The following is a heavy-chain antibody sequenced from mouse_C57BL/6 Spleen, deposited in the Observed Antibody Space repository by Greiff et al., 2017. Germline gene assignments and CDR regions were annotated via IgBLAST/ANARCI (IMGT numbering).Heavy chain of an antibody. D-gene: IGHD1-1*01. CDR2: IYPGSGSP. Sequence: QVQLQQPGAELVKPGASVKMSCKASGYTFTSYWITWVKQRPGQGLEWIGDIYPGSGSPNYNEKFKSKATLTVDTSSSTAYMQLSSLTSEDSAVYYCAREGHYYGSSLRAWFAYWGQGTLVTVSA. J-gene: IGHJ3*01. V-gene: IGHV1-55*01. CDR3: AREGHYYGSSLRAWFAY. CDR1: GYTFTSYW.